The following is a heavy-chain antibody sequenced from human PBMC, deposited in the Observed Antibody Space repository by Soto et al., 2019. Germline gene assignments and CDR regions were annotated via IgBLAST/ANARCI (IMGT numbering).Heavy chain of an antibody. CDR2: IRSKANSYAT. CDR3: TRHRYYGFWGGYHNYYGMDV. CDR1: GFTFSGSA. V-gene: IGHV3-73*02. J-gene: IGHJ6*02. Sequence: EVQLVESGGGLVQPGGSLKLSCAASGFTFSGSAMHWVRQASGKGLEWVGRIRSKANSYATAYAASVKGRFTISRDDLKITAYLQMNSLKIEVTAVYYCTRHRYYGFWGGYHNYYGMDVWGQGTTVTVSS. D-gene: IGHD3-3*01.